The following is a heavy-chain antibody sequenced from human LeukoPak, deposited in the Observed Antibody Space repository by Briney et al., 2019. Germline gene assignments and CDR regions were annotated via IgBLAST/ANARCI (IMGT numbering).Heavy chain of an antibody. CDR2: IIPIFGTA. Sequence: SVKVSCKASGGTFSSHAISWVRQAPGQGLEWMGGIIPIFGTANYAQKFQGRVTITADESTSTAYMELSSLRSEDTAVYYCARAGIAAAGRINWFDPWGQGTLVTVSS. D-gene: IGHD6-13*01. V-gene: IGHV1-69*13. CDR3: ARAGIAAAGRINWFDP. CDR1: GGTFSSHA. J-gene: IGHJ5*02.